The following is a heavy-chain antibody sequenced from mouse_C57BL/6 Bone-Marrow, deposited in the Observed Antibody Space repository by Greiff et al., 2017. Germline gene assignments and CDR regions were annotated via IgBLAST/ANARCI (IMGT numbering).Heavy chain of an antibody. V-gene: IGHV1-5*01. D-gene: IGHD2-1*01. Sequence: VQLQQSGTVLARPGASVKMSCKTSGYTFTSYWMHWVKQRPGQGLEWIGAIYPGNSDSSYNQKFKGKAKLTAVTSASTAYMELSSLTNEDSAVYYCTRRSIYYGNPLFAYWGQGTLVTVSA. CDR2: IYPGNSDS. CDR3: TRRSIYYGNPLFAY. CDR1: GYTFTSYW. J-gene: IGHJ3*01.